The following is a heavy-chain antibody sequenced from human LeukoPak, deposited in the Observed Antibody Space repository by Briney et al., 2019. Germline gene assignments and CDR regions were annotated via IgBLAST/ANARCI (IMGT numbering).Heavy chain of an antibody. CDR1: GYTFTSYG. Sequence: ASVKVSCKASGYTFTSYGISWVRQAPGQGLEWMGWISAYNGNTNYAQKVQGRVTMTTDTSTSTSHMELRSLRSDDTAVYYCARESGNILTGSTPDYWGQGTLVSVSS. D-gene: IGHD3-9*01. V-gene: IGHV1-18*01. CDR2: ISAYNGNT. CDR3: ARESGNILTGSTPDY. J-gene: IGHJ4*02.